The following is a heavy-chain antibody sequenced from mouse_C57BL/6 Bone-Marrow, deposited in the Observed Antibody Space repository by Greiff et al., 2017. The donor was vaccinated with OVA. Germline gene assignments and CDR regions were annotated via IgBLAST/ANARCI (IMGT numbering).Heavy chain of an antibody. CDR2: IYPRIGNT. CDR3: ARSRYYGSRHFDY. D-gene: IGHD1-1*01. J-gene: IGHJ2*01. Sequence: QVQLQQSGAELARPGASVKLSCKASGYTFTSYGISWVQQRTGQGLEWIGEIYPRIGNTYYNEKFKGKAPLTADKSTSTAYMELRSLTSEDSAVYFCARSRYYGSRHFDYWGRGTTLTVSS. CDR1: GYTFTSYG. V-gene: IGHV1-81*01.